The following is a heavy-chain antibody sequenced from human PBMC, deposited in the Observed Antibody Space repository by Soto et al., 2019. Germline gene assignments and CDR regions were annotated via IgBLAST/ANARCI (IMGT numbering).Heavy chain of an antibody. Sequence: GWVRKTPGKGLEWVSGISGGGATTHHAAFVKGRFTISRDNDKNTLYLEMNSLRAEDTAIYFCARGYSSGFYGVCVIHW. CDR2: ISGGGATT. D-gene: IGHD6-19*01. CDR3: ARGYSSGFYGVCVIH. V-gene: IGHV3-23*01. J-gene: IGHJ1*01.